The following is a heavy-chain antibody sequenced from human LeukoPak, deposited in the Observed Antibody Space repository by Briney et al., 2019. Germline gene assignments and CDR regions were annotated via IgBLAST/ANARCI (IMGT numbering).Heavy chain of an antibody. CDR2: IKSKTDGGTT. CDR3: AKGLERESRLDS. Sequence: GGSLRLSCAASGFTFSNAWMSWVRQAPGKGLEWVGRIKSKTDGGTTDYAAPVKGRFTISRDDSKNTLYLQMNSLKTEDTAVYYCAKGLERESRLDSWGQGTLVTVSS. CDR1: GFTFSNAW. D-gene: IGHD1-1*01. V-gene: IGHV3-15*01. J-gene: IGHJ4*02.